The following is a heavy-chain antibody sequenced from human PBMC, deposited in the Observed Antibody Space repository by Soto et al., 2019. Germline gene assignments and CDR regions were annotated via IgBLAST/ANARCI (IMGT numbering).Heavy chain of an antibody. V-gene: IGHV3-48*01. J-gene: IGHJ4*02. CDR3: ASPVECSTTSCIR. CDR2: ISSSSNSI. CDR1: GFTFSSYS. Sequence: GGSLRLSCAASGFTFSSYSMNWVRQAPGSGPEWVSYISSSSNSIYYADSVKGRFTISRDNAKNSLHLQMNSLRAEDTAVYSCASPVECSTTSCIRWGQGT. D-gene: IGHD2-2*01.